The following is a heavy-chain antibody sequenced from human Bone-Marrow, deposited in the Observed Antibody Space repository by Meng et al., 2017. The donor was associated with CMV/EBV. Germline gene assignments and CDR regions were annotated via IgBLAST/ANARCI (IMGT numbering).Heavy chain of an antibody. D-gene: IGHD1-7*01. V-gene: IGHV3-30-3*01. Sequence: TFSSYGMHWVRQAPGKGLEWMAVISYDGSNKDYADSVKGRFTISRDNSKNTLYLQMNSLKPEDTAVYYCARAFRLNKYNWNYVGEIDYWGQGTLVTVSS. CDR1: TFSSYG. J-gene: IGHJ4*02. CDR2: ISYDGSNK. CDR3: ARAFRLNKYNWNYVGEIDY.